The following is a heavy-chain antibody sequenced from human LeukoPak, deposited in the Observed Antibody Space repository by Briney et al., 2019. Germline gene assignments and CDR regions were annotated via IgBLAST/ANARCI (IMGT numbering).Heavy chain of an antibody. Sequence: GGSLRLSCAASGFTFSSYSMNWVRQAPGKGLEWVSYISSSSSTIYYADSVKGRFTISGDNAKNSLYLQMNSLRAEDTAVYYCARVPYYDSSGPSLDDYWGQGTLVTVSS. CDR2: ISSSSSTI. CDR1: GFTFSSYS. V-gene: IGHV3-48*01. D-gene: IGHD3-22*01. J-gene: IGHJ4*02. CDR3: ARVPYYDSSGPSLDDY.